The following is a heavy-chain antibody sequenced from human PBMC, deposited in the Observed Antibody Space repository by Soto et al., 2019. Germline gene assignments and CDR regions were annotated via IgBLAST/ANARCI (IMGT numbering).Heavy chain of an antibody. J-gene: IGHJ6*02. D-gene: IGHD3-3*01. Sequence: SETLSLTCAVSGGSISGYYWTWIRQPAGKGLEWIGRIYTTGSTDYNPSLKSRATMSVDTSKKQFSLKLSSVTAADTAVYYCASCITIFGVVDYGMDVWGQGTPVAPSS. V-gene: IGHV4-4*07. CDR3: ASCITIFGVVDYGMDV. CDR2: IYTTGST. CDR1: GGSISGYY.